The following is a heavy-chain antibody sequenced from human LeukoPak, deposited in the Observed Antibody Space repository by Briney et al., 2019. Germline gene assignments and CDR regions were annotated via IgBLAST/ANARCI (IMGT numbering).Heavy chain of an antibody. J-gene: IGHJ3*02. Sequence: WASVKVSCKASGYTFTGYYMHWVRQAPGQGLEWMGGIIPIFGTANYAQKFQGRVTITADESTSTAYMELSSLRSEDTAVYYCAREPGVGRAYYGSGSYEVGDAFDIWGQGTMVTVSS. D-gene: IGHD3-10*01. V-gene: IGHV1-69*13. CDR2: IIPIFGTA. CDR3: AREPGVGRAYYGSGSYEVGDAFDI. CDR1: GYTFTGYY.